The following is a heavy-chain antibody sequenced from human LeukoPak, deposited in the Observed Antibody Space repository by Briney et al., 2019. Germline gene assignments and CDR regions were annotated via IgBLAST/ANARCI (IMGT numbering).Heavy chain of an antibody. CDR2: IFYRGNT. CDR1: TDSVTCPY. D-gene: IGHD3-22*01. CDR3: ARHRSMFDSSGYYLDY. V-gene: IGHV4-59*08. Sequence: PSETLSLTSTAYTDSVTCPYWSCIRQPPGEGLEWIAYIFYRGNTTHNPSLGSRVTVSIDTSNNQLSLMLSSVTAADTAVYYCARHRSMFDSSGYYLDYWGQGTLVTVSS. J-gene: IGHJ4*02.